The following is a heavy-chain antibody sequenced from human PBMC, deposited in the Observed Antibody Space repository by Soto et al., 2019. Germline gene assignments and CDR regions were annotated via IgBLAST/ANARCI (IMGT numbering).Heavy chain of an antibody. CDR2: ISYDGSNK. V-gene: IGHV3-30-3*01. Sequence: QVQLVESGGGVVQPGRSLRLSCAASGFTFSSYAMHWVRQAPGKGLEWVAVISYDGSNKYYADSVKGRFTISRDNSKNTLYLQMNSLRAEDTAVYYCAREGPAVAGTFFQHWGQGTLVTVSS. CDR3: AREGPAVAGTFFQH. J-gene: IGHJ1*01. CDR1: GFTFSSYA. D-gene: IGHD6-19*01.